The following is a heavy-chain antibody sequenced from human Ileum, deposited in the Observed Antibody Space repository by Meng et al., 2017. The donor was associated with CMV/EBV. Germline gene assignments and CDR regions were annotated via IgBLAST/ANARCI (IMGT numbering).Heavy chain of an antibody. D-gene: IGHD2-2*01. CDR2: IIPILGIA. CDR3: AREGLGYCSSTSCSHYYGMDV. CDR1: GGTFSSYT. Sequence: SVKVSCKASGGTFSSYTISWVRQAPGQGLEWMGRIIPILGIANYAQKFQGRVTITADKSTSTAYMELSSLRSEDTAVYYCAREGLGYCSSTSCSHYYGMDVWGQGTTVTVSS. J-gene: IGHJ6*02. V-gene: IGHV1-69*04.